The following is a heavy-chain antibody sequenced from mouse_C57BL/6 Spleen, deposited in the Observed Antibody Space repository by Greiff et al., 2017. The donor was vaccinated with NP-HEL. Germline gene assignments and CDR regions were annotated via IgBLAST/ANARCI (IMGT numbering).Heavy chain of an antibody. CDR1: GYAFSSYW. D-gene: IGHD1-1*01. Sequence: QVQLKQSGAELVKPGASVKISCKASGYAFSSYWMNWVKQRPGKGLEWIGQIYPGDGDTNYNGKFKGKATLTADKSYRTAYMQLSSLPSEDSAVYICARSGYYGSEGDYWGQGTSVTVSS. CDR2: IYPGDGDT. J-gene: IGHJ4*01. V-gene: IGHV1-80*01. CDR3: ARSGYYGSEGDY.